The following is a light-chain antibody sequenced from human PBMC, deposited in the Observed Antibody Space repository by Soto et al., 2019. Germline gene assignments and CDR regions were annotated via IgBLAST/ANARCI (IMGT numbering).Light chain of an antibody. J-gene: IGKJ4*01. CDR1: QSVSSN. CDR2: VAS. CDR3: QHYNVWPLT. Sequence: EIVMTQSPATLSVSPGERATLSCRASQSVSSNLAWYQQKPGQTPKLLIYVASTKTTGIPARLSSSGSATNFTHTISTLQSEDFAVYCWQHYNVWPLTFGGGTKVEFK. V-gene: IGKV3-15*01.